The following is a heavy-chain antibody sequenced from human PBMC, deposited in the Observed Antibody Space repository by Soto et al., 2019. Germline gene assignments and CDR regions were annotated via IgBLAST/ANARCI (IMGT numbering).Heavy chain of an antibody. J-gene: IGHJ3*02. Sequence: ASVKVSCKASGYTFTVYYRHWVRQAPGQGLEWMGWINPNSGGTNYAQKFQGWVTMTRDTSISTAYMELSRLRSDDTAVYYCATPTTRRNGAFDIWGQGTMVTVSS. CDR3: ATPTTRRNGAFDI. V-gene: IGHV1-2*04. CDR2: INPNSGGT. CDR1: GYTFTVYY. D-gene: IGHD1-1*01.